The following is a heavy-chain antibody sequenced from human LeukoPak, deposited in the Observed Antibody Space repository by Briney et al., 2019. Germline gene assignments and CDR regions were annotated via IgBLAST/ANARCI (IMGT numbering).Heavy chain of an antibody. D-gene: IGHD6-6*01. Sequence: GGSLRLSCAASGFTFSSYSMNWVRQAPGKGLEWVSSISSSSSYIYYADSVKGRFTISRDNAKNSLYLQMNSLRAEDTAVYYCSFVGSIAARRDYWAREPWSPSPQ. CDR2: ISSSSSYI. CDR3: SFVGSIAARRDY. V-gene: IGHV3-21*01. J-gene: IGHJ4*02. CDR1: GFTFSSYS.